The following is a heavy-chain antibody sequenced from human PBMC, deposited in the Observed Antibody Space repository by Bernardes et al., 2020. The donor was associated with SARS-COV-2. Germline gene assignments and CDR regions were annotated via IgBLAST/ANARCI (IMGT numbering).Heavy chain of an antibody. J-gene: IGHJ4*02. CDR3: ARARDYYDSSGYIWSEDYFDY. CDR1: GYTFTSYA. V-gene: IGHV7-4-1*02. Sequence: ASVKVSCKASGYTFTSYAMNWVRQAPGQGLEWMGWINTNTGNPTYAQGFTGRFVFSLDTSVSTAYLQISSLKAEDTAVYYCARARDYYDSSGYIWSEDYFDYWGQGTLVTVSS. CDR2: INTNTGNP. D-gene: IGHD3-22*01.